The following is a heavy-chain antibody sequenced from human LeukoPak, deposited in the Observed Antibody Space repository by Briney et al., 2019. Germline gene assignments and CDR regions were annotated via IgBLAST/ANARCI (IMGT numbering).Heavy chain of an antibody. V-gene: IGHV3-30*02. CDR3: AKVRYCSGVNCYPDDN. D-gene: IGHD2-15*01. Sequence: GGSLRLSCAASGFTFSDYSMHWVRQAPGKGLNWVAFIRYDGNNKYHADSVKGRFTISRDNSKNTLYLQMNSLRAEDTAVYYCAKVRYCSGVNCYPDDNWGQGTLVTVSS. CDR2: IRYDGNNK. J-gene: IGHJ4*02. CDR1: GFTFSDYS.